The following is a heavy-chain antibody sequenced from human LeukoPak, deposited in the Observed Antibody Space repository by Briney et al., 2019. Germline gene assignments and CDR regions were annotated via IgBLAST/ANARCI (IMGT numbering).Heavy chain of an antibody. Sequence: GGSLRLSCAASGFTFSSYWMNWVRQAPGKGLEWVSYISSSGSTIYYADSVKGRFTISRDGSKNTLYLQMNSLRVEDTAAYYCARGLFLSGYLDAFDIWGQGTVVTVSS. V-gene: IGHV3-48*01. CDR2: ISSSGSTI. CDR1: GFTFSSYW. CDR3: ARGLFLSGYLDAFDI. J-gene: IGHJ3*02. D-gene: IGHD3-22*01.